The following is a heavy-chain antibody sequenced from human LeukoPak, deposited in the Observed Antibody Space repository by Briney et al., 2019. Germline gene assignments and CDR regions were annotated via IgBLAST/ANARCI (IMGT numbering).Heavy chain of an antibody. J-gene: IGHJ5*02. D-gene: IGHD6-6*01. V-gene: IGHV4-59*08. CDR3: ARMYSSSSRRGFDP. CDR1: GGSISSYY. Sequence: PSETLSLTCTVSGGSISSYYWSWIRQPPGKGLEWIGYIYYSGSTNYNPSLKSRVTISVDTSKNQFSLKLSSVTPADTAVYYCARMYSSSSRRGFDPWGQGTLVTVSS. CDR2: IYYSGST.